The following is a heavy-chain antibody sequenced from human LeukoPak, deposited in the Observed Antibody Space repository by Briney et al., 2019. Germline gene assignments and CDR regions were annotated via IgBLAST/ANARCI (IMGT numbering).Heavy chain of an antibody. J-gene: IGHJ4*02. CDR2: IYYSGST. V-gene: IGHV4-59*01. CDR1: GGSISSYH. CDR3: ARDQVGVGASYFDY. D-gene: IGHD1-26*01. Sequence: SETLSLTCTVSGGSISSYHWSWIRQPPGKGLEWIGYIYYSGSTNYNPSLKSRVTISVDTSKNQFSLKLSSVTAADTAVYYCARDQVGVGASYFDYWGQGTLVTVSS.